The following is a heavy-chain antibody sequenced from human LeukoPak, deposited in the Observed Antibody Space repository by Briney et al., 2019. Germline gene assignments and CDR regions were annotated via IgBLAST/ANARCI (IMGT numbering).Heavy chain of an antibody. V-gene: IGHV3-48*04. CDR3: ARDRHPSDSSGYYYYFDY. CDR2: ISSSSSTI. Sequence: GGSLRLSCAASGFTFSSYSMNWVRQAPGKGLEWVSYISSSSSTIYYADSVKGRFTISRDNAKSSLYLQMNSLRAEDTAVYYCARDRHPSDSSGYYYYFDYWGQGTLVTVSS. J-gene: IGHJ4*02. D-gene: IGHD3-22*01. CDR1: GFTFSSYS.